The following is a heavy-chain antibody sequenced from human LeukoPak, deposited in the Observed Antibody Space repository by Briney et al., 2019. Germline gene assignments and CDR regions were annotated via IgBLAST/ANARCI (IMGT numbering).Heavy chain of an antibody. CDR3: ARGPYSESWSEFDY. V-gene: IGHV3-7*01. D-gene: IGHD1-26*01. Sequence: PGGSLRLSCAASRFTMSNYWMSWVRQAPGKGLEWVANIKQDGSETYYVDSVKGRFTISRDNAKNSLYLAINSLRAEDTAVYYCARGPYSESWSEFDYWGQGTLVTVSS. CDR2: IKQDGSET. J-gene: IGHJ4*02. CDR1: RFTMSNYW.